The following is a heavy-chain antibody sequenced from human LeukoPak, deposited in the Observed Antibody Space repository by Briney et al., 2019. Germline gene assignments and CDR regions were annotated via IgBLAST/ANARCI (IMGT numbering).Heavy chain of an antibody. Sequence: PSQTLSLTCTVSGGSISSGDYYWSWIRQPPGKGLEWIGYIYYSGSTYYNPSLKSRVTISVDTSKNQLSLKLSSVTAADTAVYYCARVVVVVPAAIETFDPWGQGTLVTVSS. CDR3: ARVVVVVPAAIETFDP. J-gene: IGHJ5*02. CDR1: GGSISSGDYY. V-gene: IGHV4-30-4*01. CDR2: IYYSGST. D-gene: IGHD2-2*02.